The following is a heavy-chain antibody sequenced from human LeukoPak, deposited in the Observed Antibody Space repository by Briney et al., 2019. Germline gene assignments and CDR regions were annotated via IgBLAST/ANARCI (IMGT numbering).Heavy chain of an antibody. D-gene: IGHD3-3*01. V-gene: IGHV3-23*01. CDR3: ARDRSGYANDAFDF. CDR2: VTEAPTRK. Sequence: PGGSLRLSCVASGYTSSFTFSDSALCWVRQAPGKGLEWVSAVTEAPTRKLYADSVKGRFTISRDNSKNTMFLQMNSLRAEDTAVYHCARDRSGYANDAFDFWGQGTMVTVSS. CDR1: GYTSSFTFSDSA. J-gene: IGHJ3*01.